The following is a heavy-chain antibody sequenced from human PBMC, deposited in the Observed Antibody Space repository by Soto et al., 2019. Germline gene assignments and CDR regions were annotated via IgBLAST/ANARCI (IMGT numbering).Heavy chain of an antibody. CDR1: GFTFSSFE. CDR2: IGRSGETI. V-gene: IGHV3-48*03. CDR3: ARDIRGGAARRPTFYY. D-gene: IGHD6-6*01. Sequence: GGSLRLSCVGSGFTFSSFEMNWVRQTPGKGLEWLSYIGRSGETIYYADSVKGRFTISRDNAKSSLFLQMNGLRDEDTGIYYCARDIRGGAARRPTFYYWGRGTLVTVPS. J-gene: IGHJ4*02.